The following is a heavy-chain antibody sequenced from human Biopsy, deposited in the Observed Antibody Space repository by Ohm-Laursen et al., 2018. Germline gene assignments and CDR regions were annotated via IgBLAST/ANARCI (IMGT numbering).Heavy chain of an antibody. Sequence: TQTLPLTCSFSGFSLSARGMRVSWIRQAPGNALEWLARVDWDDYKHYSASLQTKLSISKDTSNDQVVLTVNNVDPADTATYYCARTPILIVSAGLVYRHRRHLQGMDVWGQGIAVTVS. D-gene: IGHD6-13*01. J-gene: IGHJ6*02. CDR2: VDWDDYK. V-gene: IGHV2-70*04. CDR1: GFSLSARGMR. CDR3: ARTPILIVSAGLVYRHRRHLQGMDV.